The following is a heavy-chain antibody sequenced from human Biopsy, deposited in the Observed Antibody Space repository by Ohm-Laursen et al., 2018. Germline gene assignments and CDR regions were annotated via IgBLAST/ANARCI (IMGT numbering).Heavy chain of an antibody. V-gene: IGHV1-2*02. J-gene: IGHJ4*02. Sequence: SVKVSCKASSYTFTDYNIHWMRQAPGQGLEWLGYINCKTGATNYAQKFQGTVTMTRDTSISTAYLALGSLRSADTAIYYCARDPLNGHKHFDYWGQGSLVTVSS. CDR3: ARDPLNGHKHFDY. CDR2: INCKTGAT. D-gene: IGHD2-8*01. CDR1: SYTFTDYN.